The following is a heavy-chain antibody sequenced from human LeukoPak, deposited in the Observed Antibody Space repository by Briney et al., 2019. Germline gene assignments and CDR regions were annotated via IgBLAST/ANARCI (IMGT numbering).Heavy chain of an antibody. CDR2: FDPEDGET. V-gene: IGHV1-24*01. CDR3: ATDQNAYYDSSGYHAFDI. D-gene: IGHD3-22*01. Sequence: GASVKVSCTVSGYTLTELSMHWVRRAPGKGLEWMGGFDPEDGETIYAQKFQGRVTMTEDTSTDTAYMELSSLRSEDTAVYYCATDQNAYYDSSGYHAFDIWGQGTMVTVSS. CDR1: GYTLTELS. J-gene: IGHJ3*02.